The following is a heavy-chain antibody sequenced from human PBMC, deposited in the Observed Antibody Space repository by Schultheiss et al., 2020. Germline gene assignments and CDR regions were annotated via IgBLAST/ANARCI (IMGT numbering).Heavy chain of an antibody. Sequence: ASVKVSCKASGYTFTSYDINWVRQAPGQGLEWMGWMNPNSGNTGYAQKFQGRVTMTRDTSISTAYMELSRLRSDDTAVYYCARDRKAAPGFDYWGQGTLVTVSS. CDR2: MNPNSGNT. J-gene: IGHJ4*02. CDR1: GYTFTSYD. D-gene: IGHD1-14*01. CDR3: ARDRKAAPGFDY. V-gene: IGHV1-8*01.